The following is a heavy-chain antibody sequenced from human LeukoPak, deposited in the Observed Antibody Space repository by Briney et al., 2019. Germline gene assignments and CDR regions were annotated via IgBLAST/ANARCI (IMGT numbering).Heavy chain of an antibody. CDR3: ARVAGGGVLFYFDY. D-gene: IGHD1-26*01. J-gene: IGHJ4*02. CDR2: ISSSVNTI. V-gene: IGHV3-11*01. Sequence: PGGSLRLSCVASGFTFSDYYMSWIRQAPGKGLEWASYISSSVNTIYYEDSVKGRFTISRNNAKNSLYLQMNSLRAEDTAVYYCARVAGGGVLFYFDYWGQGTLVTVSS. CDR1: GFTFSDYY.